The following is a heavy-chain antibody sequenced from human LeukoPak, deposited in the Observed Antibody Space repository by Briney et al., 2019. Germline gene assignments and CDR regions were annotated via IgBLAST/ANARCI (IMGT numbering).Heavy chain of an antibody. D-gene: IGHD4-17*01. V-gene: IGHV4-4*07. Sequence: PSGTLSLTCTVSGGSISIYYWSWVRQPAGKGLEWIGRISASGSTNYNPSLKSRVTMSVDTSKNQFSLKLSSVTAADTAVYYCAREITVTRPFDYWGQGTLVTVSS. J-gene: IGHJ4*02. CDR1: GGSISIYY. CDR2: ISASGST. CDR3: AREITVTRPFDY.